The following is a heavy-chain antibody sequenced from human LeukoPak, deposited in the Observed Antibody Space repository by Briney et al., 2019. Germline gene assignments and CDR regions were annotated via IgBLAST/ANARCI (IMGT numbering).Heavy chain of an antibody. D-gene: IGHD4-17*01. CDR1: GFIFDNYA. CDR3: AKGRYDYGDYAHFLH. J-gene: IGHJ1*01. Sequence: GGSLRLSCAASGFIFDNYAMSWVRQAPGKGLEWVSAISGSGGSTYSADSVKGRFTISRDNSKNTLYLQMNSLRAEDTALYYCAKGRYDYGDYAHFLHWGQGTLVTVSS. CDR2: ISGSGGST. V-gene: IGHV3-23*01.